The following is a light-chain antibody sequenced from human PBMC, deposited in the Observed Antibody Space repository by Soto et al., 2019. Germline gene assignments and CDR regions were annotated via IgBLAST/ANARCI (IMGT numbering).Light chain of an antibody. CDR2: STG. CDR3: LLYYGGVQL. V-gene: IGLV7-43*01. J-gene: IGLJ3*02. Sequence: QAVVTQEPSLTVSPGGTVTLTCASSNGAVTSGNYPNWFQQKPGQAPTSLIHSTGDKHSWTPARFSGSLLGDKAALTLSAVQPEDEADYYCLLYYGGVQLFGGGTKLTVL. CDR1: NGAVTSGNY.